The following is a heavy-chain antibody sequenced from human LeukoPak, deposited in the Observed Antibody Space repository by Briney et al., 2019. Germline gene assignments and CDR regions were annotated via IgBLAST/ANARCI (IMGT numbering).Heavy chain of an antibody. Sequence: ASVKVSCKTSGYSFTDYYMHWVRQAPGQGLEWMGWINSNSGGTSSAQKFQGRVTMTRDTSITTVYMEVSWLTSDDTAIYYCAGADRLDGGPYLIGPWGQGTLVTVSS. D-gene: IGHD2-21*01. J-gene: IGHJ5*02. CDR1: GYSFTDYY. CDR2: INSNSGGT. V-gene: IGHV1-2*02. CDR3: AGADRLDGGPYLIGP.